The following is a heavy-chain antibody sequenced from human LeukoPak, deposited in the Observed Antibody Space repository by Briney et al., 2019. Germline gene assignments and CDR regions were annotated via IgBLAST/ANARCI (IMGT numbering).Heavy chain of an antibody. D-gene: IGHD3-22*01. CDR1: GYSFTSYW. CDR2: IYPGDSDT. J-gene: IGHJ4*02. V-gene: IGHV5-51*01. CDR3: ARHGPMYYYDSSGYCDY. Sequence: PGESLKISCKGPGYSFTSYWIGWVRQMPGKGLEWMGIIYPGDSDTRYSPSFQGQVTISAGKSISTAYLQWSSPKASDTAMYYCARHGPMYYYDSSGYCDYWGQGTLVTVSS.